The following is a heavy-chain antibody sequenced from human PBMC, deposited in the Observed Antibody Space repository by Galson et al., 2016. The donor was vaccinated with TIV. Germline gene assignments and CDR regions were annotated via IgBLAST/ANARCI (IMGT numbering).Heavy chain of an antibody. CDR3: AKSGDSRSIDS. V-gene: IGHV3-30*18. Sequence: AASGFTFSHFGMHWVRQSPGKGLEWLAVILYDGSSQFYADSVEGRFAISRDNSKNTLYLQMNSLGAEDTALYYCAKSGDSRSIDSWGQGTLVIVSS. CDR1: GFTFSHFG. CDR2: ILYDGSSQ. J-gene: IGHJ4*02. D-gene: IGHD3-22*01.